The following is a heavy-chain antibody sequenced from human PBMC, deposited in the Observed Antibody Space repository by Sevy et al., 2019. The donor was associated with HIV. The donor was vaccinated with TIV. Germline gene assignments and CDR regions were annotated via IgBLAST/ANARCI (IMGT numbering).Heavy chain of an antibody. CDR3: ARESIAVAGIGYYFHY. CDR1: GFTFRSYW. V-gene: IGHV3-33*08. Sequence: GGSLRLSCAVSGFTFRSYWMSWVRQAPGKGLEWVAVIWYDGSNKEYAESVKGRFTISRDNSKNTLYLQMNNLRAEDTAVYYCARESIAVAGIGYYFHYWGQGTLVTVSS. D-gene: IGHD6-19*01. J-gene: IGHJ4*02. CDR2: IWYDGSNK.